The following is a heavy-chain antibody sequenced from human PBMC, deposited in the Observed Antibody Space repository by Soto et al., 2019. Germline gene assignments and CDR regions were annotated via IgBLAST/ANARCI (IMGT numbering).Heavy chain of an antibody. J-gene: IGHJ4*02. V-gene: IGHV3-30*18. CDR1: RFTFSSYG. D-gene: IGHD3-16*02. CDR2: ISHDGSNK. Sequence: QVQLVESGGGVVQPGRSLRLSCTASRFTFSSYGMHWVRQAPGKGLEWEAVISHDGSNKYYADSVKGRFTISRDNSKNTLYLQMNSLRAEDTAVYYCAKDDNYDYVWGTYRSLYFDYWGRGTLVAVSS. CDR3: AKDDNYDYVWGTYRSLYFDY.